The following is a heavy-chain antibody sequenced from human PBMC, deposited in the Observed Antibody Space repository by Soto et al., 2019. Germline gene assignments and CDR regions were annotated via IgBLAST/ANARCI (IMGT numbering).Heavy chain of an antibody. D-gene: IGHD5-12*01. V-gene: IGHV3-11*01. J-gene: IGHJ4*02. Sequence: GGSLRLSCAASGFTVSDYYMSWIRQAPGKGLEWVSHISGTGNTVYYADSVKGRFTISRDNAKNSLYLQMNSLRAEDTAVYYCARPADGYTVDYWGQGTLVTVSS. CDR2: ISGTGNTV. CDR1: GFTVSDYY. CDR3: ARPADGYTVDY.